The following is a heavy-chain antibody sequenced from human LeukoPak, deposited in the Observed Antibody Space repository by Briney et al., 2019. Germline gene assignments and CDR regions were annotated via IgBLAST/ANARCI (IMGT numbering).Heavy chain of an antibody. CDR3: ARNSGANVYTYAFQY. D-gene: IGHD1-26*01. V-gene: IGHV3-20*04. CDR1: GLTFDDYG. CDR2: INWNGGTT. J-gene: IGHJ4*02. Sequence: GGSLRLSCVASGLTFDDYGMSWVRQAPAKGLEWVSGINWNGGTTTYADSVKGRFTISRDNAKNSLYLQMNSLRVEDTAFYYCARNSGANVYTYAFQYWGRGTLVTVSS.